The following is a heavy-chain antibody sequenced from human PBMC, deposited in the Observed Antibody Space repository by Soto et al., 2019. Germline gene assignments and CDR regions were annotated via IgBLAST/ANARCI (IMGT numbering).Heavy chain of an antibody. Sequence: QVQLQESGPGLVKPSETLSLTCTVSGGSISSYYWSWIRQPPGKGLEWIGYIYYSGSTNYNPSLKSRVTISVETSKNQFSLKLSSVTAADTAVYYCARTKVGAAADPHYYYYYYGMDVWGQGTTVTVSS. V-gene: IGHV4-59*01. D-gene: IGHD6-13*01. CDR1: GGSISSYY. CDR3: ARTKVGAAADPHYYYYYYGMDV. CDR2: IYYSGST. J-gene: IGHJ6*02.